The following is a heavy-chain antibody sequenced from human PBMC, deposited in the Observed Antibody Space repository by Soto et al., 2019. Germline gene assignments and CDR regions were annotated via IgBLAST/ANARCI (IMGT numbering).Heavy chain of an antibody. CDR2: ISYYGSNK. D-gene: IGHD2-15*01. J-gene: IGHJ4*02. Sequence: GGSLTLSCAASGFTFSSYAMHWVRQDPGKGLEWVAVISYYGSNKYYADSVKGRFTISRDNSKNTLYLQMNSLRAEDTAVYYCAKHCSGRRCYKRYWGKGTLLTGSS. V-gene: IGHV3-30*18. CDR3: AKHCSGRRCYKRY. CDR1: GFTFSSYA.